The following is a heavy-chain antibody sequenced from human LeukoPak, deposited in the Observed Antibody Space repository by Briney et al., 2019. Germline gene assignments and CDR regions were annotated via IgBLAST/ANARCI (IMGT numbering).Heavy chain of an antibody. J-gene: IGHJ4*02. CDR2: ITSSSSSI. CDR3: ANTKQFEY. D-gene: IGHD1-1*01. Sequence: GGSLRLSCAASGFTFSSYSVNWVRQAPGKGLEWVSSITSSSSSIYYADSVKGRFTISRDNAKNSLYLQMNSLRAEDTAVYYCANTKQFEYWGQGTLVTVSS. CDR1: GFTFSSYS. V-gene: IGHV3-21*01.